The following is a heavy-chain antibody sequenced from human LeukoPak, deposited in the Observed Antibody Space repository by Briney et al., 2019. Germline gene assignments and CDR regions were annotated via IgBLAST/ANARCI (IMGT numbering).Heavy chain of an antibody. D-gene: IGHD6-19*01. Sequence: SETLSLTCAVYGGSFSGYYWSWIRQPPGKGLEWIGEINHSGSTNYNPSLKSRVTISVDTSKNQFSLKLSSVTAADTAVYYCARGRAVAGPSRIKYYYYGMDVWGQGTTVTGSS. CDR3: ARGRAVAGPSRIKYYYYGMDV. J-gene: IGHJ6*02. CDR2: INHSGST. V-gene: IGHV4-34*01. CDR1: GGSFSGYY.